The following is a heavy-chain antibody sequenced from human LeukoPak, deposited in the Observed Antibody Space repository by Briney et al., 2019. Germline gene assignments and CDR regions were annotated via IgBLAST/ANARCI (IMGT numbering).Heavy chain of an antibody. D-gene: IGHD3-22*01. J-gene: IGHJ4*02. CDR2: IWYDGSNK. V-gene: IGHV3-33*01. CDR1: GFTFSSYG. Sequence: GGSLRLSCAASGFTFSSYGMHWVRQAPGKGLEWVAVIWYDGSNKYYADSVKGRFTISRDNSTNTLYLQMNSLRSEDTAVYYCAREPYYYDSSGYYSYWGQGTLVTVSS. CDR3: AREPYYYDSSGYYSY.